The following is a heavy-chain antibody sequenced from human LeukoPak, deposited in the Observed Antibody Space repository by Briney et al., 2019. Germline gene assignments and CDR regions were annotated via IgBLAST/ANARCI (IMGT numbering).Heavy chain of an antibody. V-gene: IGHV4-59*01. CDR2: TYYSGST. Sequence: SETMSLTCTVSGGSISSYYWSWIRQPPGKGLEWIAYTYYSGSTNYNPSLKSRVTISIDTSKNQFSLKLSSVTAADTAVYYCARVYYANSYDYWFFDLWGRGTLVTVSS. CDR3: ARVYYANSYDYWFFDL. CDR1: GGSISSYY. D-gene: IGHD2-2*01. J-gene: IGHJ2*01.